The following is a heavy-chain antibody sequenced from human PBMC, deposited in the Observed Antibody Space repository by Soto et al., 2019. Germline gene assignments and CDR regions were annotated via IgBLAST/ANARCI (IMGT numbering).Heavy chain of an antibody. CDR3: ARDLWGYCGADCYPLDV. Sequence: SETRSVTWTGSGGSISSCSCSWIRLPPGKGLEWIGYMYNTGSTIYNPSLKSRVTISVDTSKNQFSLKLNSVTAADTAVYYCARDLWGYCGADCYPLDVWGQGTTVTVS. V-gene: IGHV4-59*01. J-gene: IGHJ6*02. CDR1: GGSISSCS. D-gene: IGHD2-21*02. CDR2: MYNTGST.